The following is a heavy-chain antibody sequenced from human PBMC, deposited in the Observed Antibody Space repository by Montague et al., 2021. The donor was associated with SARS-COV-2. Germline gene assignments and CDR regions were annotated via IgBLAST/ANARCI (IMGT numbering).Heavy chain of an antibody. CDR2: IVDSDSST. D-gene: IGHD2-21*01. V-gene: IGHV3-23*01. J-gene: IGHJ4*02. Sequence: SLRLSFSVSGFTFTSYAMSWVRRAPGKGLEWVSGIVDSDSSTHYADSVKGRFTISRDNSKNMVYLQMNSLRAEDTAVYYCARGVITPDYWGQGTLVTVSS. CDR1: GFTFTSYA. CDR3: ARGVITPDY.